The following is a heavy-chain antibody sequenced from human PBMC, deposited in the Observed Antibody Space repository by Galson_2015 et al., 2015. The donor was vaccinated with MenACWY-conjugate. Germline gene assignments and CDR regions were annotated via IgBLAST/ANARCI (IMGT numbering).Heavy chain of an antibody. CDR2: IYPDDSDT. J-gene: IGHJ4*02. V-gene: IGHV5-51*01. CDR3: ARLGSSVLRGHLDS. D-gene: IGHD3-10*01. CDR1: GYTFTRYW. Sequence: QSGAEVKKPGESLKISCKGSGYTFTRYWIAWVRQMPGKGLECMGIIYPDDSDTKYSPSFRGQVTISADKSISAAYLQWSSLEASDTAMYYCARLGSSVLRGHLDSWGQGTQVTVSS.